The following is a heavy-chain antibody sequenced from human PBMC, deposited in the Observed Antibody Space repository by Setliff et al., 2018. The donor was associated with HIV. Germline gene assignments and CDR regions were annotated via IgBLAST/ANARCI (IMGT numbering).Heavy chain of an antibody. J-gene: IGHJ3*02. Sequence: PSETLSLTCTVSGGSISSYYWSWIRQPPGKGLEWLGHIYSSGSTNYNPSLKIRFTISVDTSKNQFSLKLYSVTAADTAVYYCARDQGWVTMVRGEDAFDIWGQGTMVTVSS. CDR2: IYSSGST. CDR1: GGSISSYY. CDR3: ARDQGWVTMVRGEDAFDI. D-gene: IGHD3-10*01. V-gene: IGHV4-4*09.